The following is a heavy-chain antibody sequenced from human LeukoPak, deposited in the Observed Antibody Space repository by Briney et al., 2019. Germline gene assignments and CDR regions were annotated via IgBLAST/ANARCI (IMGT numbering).Heavy chain of an antibody. V-gene: IGHV3-23*01. CDR1: GFTFSSYG. Sequence: PGGSLRLSCAASGFTFSSYGMSWVRQAPGKGLEWVSAISGSGGSTYYADSVKGRFTISRDNSKNTLYLQMNSLKTEDTAVYYCTTGLQLLYDGLQLDYWGQGTLVTVSS. CDR2: ISGSGGST. CDR3: TTGLQLLYDGLQLDY. D-gene: IGHD2-2*02. J-gene: IGHJ4*02.